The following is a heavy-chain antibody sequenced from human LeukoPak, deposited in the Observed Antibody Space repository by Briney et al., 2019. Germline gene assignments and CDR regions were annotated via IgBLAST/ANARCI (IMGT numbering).Heavy chain of an antibody. Sequence: GDSLKLSCQGSGYTFTSYWIGWVRQMPGKGLEWMGIMYPGDSETRYSPSFQSQVTISADKSISTAYLQWTSLKASDTAMYYCATTLYSGIYGDAFDIWGQGTMVTVSS. CDR3: ATTLYSGIYGDAFDI. D-gene: IGHD1-26*01. CDR2: MYPGDSET. V-gene: IGHV5-51*03. CDR1: GYTFTSYW. J-gene: IGHJ3*02.